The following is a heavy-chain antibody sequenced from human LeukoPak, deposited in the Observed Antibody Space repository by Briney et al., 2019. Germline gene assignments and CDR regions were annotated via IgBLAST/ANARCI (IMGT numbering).Heavy chain of an antibody. V-gene: IGHV4-38-2*01. Sequence: PSETLSLTCAVSGYSISSGYYWGWIRRPPGKGLERIGSIYHSGSTYYNPSLKSRVTISVDTSKNQFSLKLSSVTAADTAVYYCARRPLLRWFDPWGQGTLVTVSS. CDR2: IYHSGST. CDR3: ARRPLLRWFDP. J-gene: IGHJ5*02. D-gene: IGHD2-15*01. CDR1: GYSISSGYY.